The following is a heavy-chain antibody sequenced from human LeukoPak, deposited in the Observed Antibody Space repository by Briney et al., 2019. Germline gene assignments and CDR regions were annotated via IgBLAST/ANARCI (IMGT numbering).Heavy chain of an antibody. CDR1: GYTFSNYG. V-gene: IGHV1-18*01. CDR2: ISGYNGNT. Sequence: ASVKVSCKASGYTFSNYGISWVRQAPGQGLEWMGWISGYNGNTKDVQKFQGRVTMTTDTSTSTAYMELRSLRSDDTAVYYCARDAPGYESGGYNLPLGYWGQGTLVTVSS. CDR3: ARDAPGYESGGYNLPLGY. D-gene: IGHD1-14*01. J-gene: IGHJ4*02.